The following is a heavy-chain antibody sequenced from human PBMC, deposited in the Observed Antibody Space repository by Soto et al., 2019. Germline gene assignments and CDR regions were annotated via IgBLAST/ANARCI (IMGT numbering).Heavy chain of an antibody. V-gene: IGHV1-3*01. Sequence: QVQLVQSGAEVKKPGASVKVSCKASGYTFTSYSIHWVRQTPGQRLEWMGWINAGNGTTKYSQRFQARVTLTRDTSATTAYMELSSLRSDDTAVYYCARDWGYQPLGWFAPWGQGTLVTVSS. CDR1: GYTFTSYS. CDR3: ARDWGYQPLGWFAP. D-gene: IGHD2-2*01. J-gene: IGHJ5*02. CDR2: INAGNGTT.